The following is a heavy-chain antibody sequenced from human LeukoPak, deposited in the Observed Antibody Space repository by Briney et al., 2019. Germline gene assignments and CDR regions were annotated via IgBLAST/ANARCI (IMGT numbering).Heavy chain of an antibody. D-gene: IGHD4/OR15-4a*01. CDR2: IKSKVDGETT. CDR3: AIDEPNYAPYDFDY. Sequence: PGGSLRLSCAASRFTFSNAWMNWVGQAQGRGLGWVGGIKSKVDGETTDYAAPVKGRFTISRDDSNNMVYLQMNSLKIEDTAVYYCAIDEPNYAPYDFDYWGQGTLVTVSS. J-gene: IGHJ4*02. CDR1: RFTFSNAW. V-gene: IGHV3-15*01.